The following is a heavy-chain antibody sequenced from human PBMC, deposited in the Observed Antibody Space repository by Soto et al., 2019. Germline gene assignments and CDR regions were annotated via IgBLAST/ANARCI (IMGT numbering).Heavy chain of an antibody. CDR2: ISGSAGST. V-gene: IGHV3-23*01. CDR1: GFTFKNFA. Sequence: GGSLRLSCAASGFTFKNFAMTWVRQAPGKGLEWVSAISGSAGSTYYADSVRGRFTISRDNSKNTLFLQMNSLRAEDTAVYYCAKAELYYYWGKGALVPVSS. J-gene: IGHJ4*02. D-gene: IGHD1-7*01. CDR3: AKAELYYY.